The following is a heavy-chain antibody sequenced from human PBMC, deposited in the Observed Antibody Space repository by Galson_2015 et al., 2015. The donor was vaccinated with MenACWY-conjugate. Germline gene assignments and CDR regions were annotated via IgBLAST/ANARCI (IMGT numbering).Heavy chain of an antibody. D-gene: IGHD3-3*01. CDR2: IYYSGST. CDR3: VRGFGVVSMDYGIDV. J-gene: IGHJ6*02. V-gene: IGHV4-39*02. Sequence: ETLSLTCTVSGGSISSSRYYWGWIRQPPGKGLEWIGNIYYSGSTYYNPSLKSRVSISVDTSKNHFSLKLSSVTAADTAVYYCVRGFGVVSMDYGIDVWGQGTTVTVSS. CDR1: GGSISSSRYY.